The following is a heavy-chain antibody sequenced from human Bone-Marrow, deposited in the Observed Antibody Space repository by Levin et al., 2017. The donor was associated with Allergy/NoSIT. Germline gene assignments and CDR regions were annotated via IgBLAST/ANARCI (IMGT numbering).Heavy chain of an antibody. V-gene: IGHV3-48*01. CDR3: ARDWGDYYDSSGYYYGIGDAFDI. D-gene: IGHD3-22*01. CDR1: GFTFSSYS. J-gene: IGHJ3*02. CDR2: ISSSSSTI. Sequence: GESLKISCAASGFTFSSYSMNWVRQAPGKGLEWVSYISSSSSTIYYADSVKGRFTISRDNAKNSLYLQMNSLRAEDTAVYYCARDWGDYYDSSGYYYGIGDAFDIWGQGTMVTVSS.